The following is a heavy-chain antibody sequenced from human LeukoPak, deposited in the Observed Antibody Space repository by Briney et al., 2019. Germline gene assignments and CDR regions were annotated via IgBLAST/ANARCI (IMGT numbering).Heavy chain of an antibody. CDR1: GGSISSNTHF. CDR3: ARLCPTRAATGPEGDS. Sequence: SETLSLTCTVSGGSISSNTHFWGWIRQPPGKGLEWIGSINYSGTTYYNLSLRSRVTISVDTSKNQFSLKPSSVTAADTALYYCARLCPTRAATGPEGDSWGQGTLVTVSS. D-gene: IGHD6-13*01. CDR2: INYSGTT. V-gene: IGHV4-39*01. J-gene: IGHJ4*02.